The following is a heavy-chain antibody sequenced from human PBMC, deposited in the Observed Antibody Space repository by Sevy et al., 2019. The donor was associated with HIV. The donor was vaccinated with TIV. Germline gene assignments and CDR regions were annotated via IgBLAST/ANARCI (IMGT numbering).Heavy chain of an antibody. V-gene: IGHV3-30-3*01. CDR1: GFTFSSYA. D-gene: IGHD3-10*01. CDR3: ASGRRYYYGSGSYSYYFDY. CDR2: ISYDGSNK. Sequence: GGSLRLSCAASGFTFSSYAMHWVRQAPGKGLEWVAVISYDGSNKYYADSVKGRFTISRDNSKNTLYLQMNSLRAEDTAVYYCASGRRYYYGSGSYSYYFDYWGQGTLVTVSS. J-gene: IGHJ4*02.